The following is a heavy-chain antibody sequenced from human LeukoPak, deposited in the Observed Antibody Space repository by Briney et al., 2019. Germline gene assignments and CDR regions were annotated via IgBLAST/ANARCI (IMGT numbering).Heavy chain of an antibody. CDR2: ISYDGSNK. V-gene: IGHV3-30*04. CDR3: ARAANAFDI. CDR1: GFTFGSYA. Sequence: PGRSLRLSCAASGFTFGSYAMHWVHQAPGKGLEWVAVISYDGSNKYYADSVKGRFTISRDNSKNTLYLQMNSLRAEDTAVYYCARAANAFDIWAQGTMVTVSS. J-gene: IGHJ3*02.